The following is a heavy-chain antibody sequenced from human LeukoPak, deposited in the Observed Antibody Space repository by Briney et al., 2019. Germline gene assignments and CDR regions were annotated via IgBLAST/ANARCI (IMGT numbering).Heavy chain of an antibody. CDR3: AKGGGAGGYDFWSGAYYYGMDV. CDR2: ISYDGSNK. D-gene: IGHD3-3*01. CDR1: GFTFSSYG. V-gene: IGHV3-30*18. J-gene: IGHJ6*02. Sequence: GGSLRLSCAASGFTFSSYGMHWVRQAPGKGLEWVAVISYDGSNKYYADSVKGRFTISRDNSKNTLYLQMNSLRAEDTAVYYCAKGGGAGGYDFWSGAYYYGMDVWGQGTTVTVSS.